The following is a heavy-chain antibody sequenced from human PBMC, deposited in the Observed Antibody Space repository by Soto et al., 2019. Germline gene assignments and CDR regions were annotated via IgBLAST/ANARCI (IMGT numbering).Heavy chain of an antibody. CDR2: MNPKSGGT. D-gene: IGHD1-26*01. CDR3: ARDTEPSDV. CDR1: GYPFPSCD. J-gene: IGHJ6*02. Sequence: ASVRIACKASGYPFPSCDINWVRQANGQGFEWMGWMNPKSGGTRYIQKFQGRVTITRDTSASTAYMELSSLRSEDTAVYYCARDTEPSDVWGQGTTVTVSS. V-gene: IGHV1-8*01.